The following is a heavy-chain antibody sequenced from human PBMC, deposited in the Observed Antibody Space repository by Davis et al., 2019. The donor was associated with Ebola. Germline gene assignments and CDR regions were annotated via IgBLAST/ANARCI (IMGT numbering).Heavy chain of an antibody. J-gene: IGHJ4*02. Sequence: PSETLSLTCTVSGGSISSYYWSWIRQPPGKGLEWIGRIQTSGSTNYNPSLKSRATMSVDTSKNQFSLKLSSVTAADTAVYYCARGAVAGTLSDYWGQGTLVTVSS. V-gene: IGHV4-4*07. CDR2: IQTSGST. CDR3: ARGAVAGTLSDY. D-gene: IGHD6-19*01. CDR1: GGSISSYY.